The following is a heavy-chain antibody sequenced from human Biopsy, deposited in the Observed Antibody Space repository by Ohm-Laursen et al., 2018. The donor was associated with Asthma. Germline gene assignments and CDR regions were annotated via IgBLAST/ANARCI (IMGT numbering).Heavy chain of an antibody. CDR2: INPNSGGT. CDR1: GYTFIGCH. J-gene: IGHJ5*02. D-gene: IGHD7-27*01. V-gene: IGHV1-2*06. CDR3: ARGQKLAGDRWLDP. Sequence: SVKVSCKASGYTFIGCHIHWMRQAPGQGLEWMGRINPNSGGTNYAQKFQGRVTMTRDTSISTAYMEVSRLRSDDTAVYYCARGQKLAGDRWLDPWGQGTLVTVSS.